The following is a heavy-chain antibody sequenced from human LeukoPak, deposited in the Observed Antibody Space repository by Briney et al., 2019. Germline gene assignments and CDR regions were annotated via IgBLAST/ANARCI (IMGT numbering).Heavy chain of an antibody. CDR2: ISFGNT. D-gene: IGHD5-18*01. J-gene: IGHJ5*02. CDR1: GDAISTYY. CDR3: ARDKAHTYGRYFDP. Sequence: SETLSLTCTVSGDAISTYYWNWIRQTPGKGLEWIGYISFGNTDYNPSLKSRVTISVDTSKNQFSLQLTSVTAADTAVYYCARDKAHTYGRYFDPWRQGTLVAVSS. V-gene: IGHV4-59*01.